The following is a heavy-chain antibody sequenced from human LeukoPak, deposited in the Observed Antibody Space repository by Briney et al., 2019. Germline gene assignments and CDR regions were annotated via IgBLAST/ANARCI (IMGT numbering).Heavy chain of an antibody. J-gene: IGHJ4*02. CDR3: AVRSPSYATQWSLFDC. Sequence: GGSLRLSCAASGFTFNTVGLHWVRQAPGKGLEWVAFISSDVNKKYYADPLKGRFTISRDNSKSTLYLQMNSLRAEDTAVYYCAVRSPSYATQWSLFDCWGQGTLVSVST. V-gene: IGHV3-30*02. D-gene: IGHD2-2*01. CDR1: GFTFNTVG. CDR2: ISSDVNKK.